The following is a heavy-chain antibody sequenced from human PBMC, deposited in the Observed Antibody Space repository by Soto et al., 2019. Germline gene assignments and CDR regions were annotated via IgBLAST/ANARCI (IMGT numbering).Heavy chain of an antibody. Sequence: QVQLVQSGPEVMNPGASVKVSCKTSGYNFVNHGISWVRQAPGRGLEWLGWISGHNGATKYGKRLQGRVTMTIDTSTTTAYMELRSLRSDDTVVYYCARDLYPLAYYFDYWGQGTLVTVSS. V-gene: IGHV1-18*04. J-gene: IGHJ4*02. CDR1: GYNFVNHG. CDR2: ISGHNGAT. CDR3: ARDLYPLAYYFDY.